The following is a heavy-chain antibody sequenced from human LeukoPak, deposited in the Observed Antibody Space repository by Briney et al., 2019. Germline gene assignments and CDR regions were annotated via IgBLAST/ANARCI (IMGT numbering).Heavy chain of an antibody. CDR1: GFTVSSDY. D-gene: IGHD3-16*01. CDR3: AREASGGNYYYYVDV. CDR2: IHTDGST. Sequence: GGSLRLSCAASGFTVSSDYMTWVRQAPGKGLEWVSVIHTDGSTYYADSVKGRFTISRDNSKNTLYLQMNSLRAEDTAVYYCAREASGGNYYYYVDVWGKGTTVTVSS. J-gene: IGHJ6*03. V-gene: IGHV3-66*02.